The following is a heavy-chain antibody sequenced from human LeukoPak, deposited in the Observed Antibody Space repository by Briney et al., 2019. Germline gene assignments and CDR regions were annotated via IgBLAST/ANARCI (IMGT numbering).Heavy chain of an antibody. CDR2: ISSSGTI. Sequence: GGSLRLSCAASGFTCSNFFMNWVRQAPGKGLEWVSYISSSGTIYYADSVQGRFTISRDSAKNSLYLQMNSLRAEDTAVYYCARDRQQWPLDAFDVWGQGTLVTVSS. CDR3: ARDRQQWPLDAFDV. CDR1: GFTCSNFF. V-gene: IGHV3-69-1*01. D-gene: IGHD1-1*01. J-gene: IGHJ3*01.